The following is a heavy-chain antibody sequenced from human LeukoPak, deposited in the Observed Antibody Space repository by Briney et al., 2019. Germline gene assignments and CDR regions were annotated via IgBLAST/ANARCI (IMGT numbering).Heavy chain of an antibody. V-gene: IGHV1-18*01. Sequence: ASVKVSCKASGYTFTSYGISWVRQAPGQGLEWMGWISIYNGNTHYGENFKGRVTMTKDTSTKTAYMELRSLSFDDTAVYYCVRDYGDHFDYWGQGTPVTVSS. J-gene: IGHJ4*02. D-gene: IGHD4-17*01. CDR2: ISIYNGNT. CDR3: VRDYGDHFDY. CDR1: GYTFTSYG.